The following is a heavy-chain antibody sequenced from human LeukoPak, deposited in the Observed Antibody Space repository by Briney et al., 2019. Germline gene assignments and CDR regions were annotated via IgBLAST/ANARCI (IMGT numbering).Heavy chain of an antibody. CDR3: AREGGSSGWADYYYYGMDV. CDR2: ISSSSSYI. Sequence: GGSLRLSCAASGFTFSSYSMNWVRQAPGKGLEWVSSISSSSSYIYYADSVKGRFTISRDNAKNSLYLQMNSLRAEDTAVYYCAREGGSSGWADYYYYGMDVWGQGTTVTVSS. D-gene: IGHD6-19*01. CDR1: GFTFSSYS. V-gene: IGHV3-21*01. J-gene: IGHJ6*02.